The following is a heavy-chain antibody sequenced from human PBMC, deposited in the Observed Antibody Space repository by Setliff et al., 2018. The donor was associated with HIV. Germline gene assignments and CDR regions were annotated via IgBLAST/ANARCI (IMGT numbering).Heavy chain of an antibody. CDR1: GGSFSGYY. Sequence: SETLSLTCAVYGGSFSGYYWNWIRQPPGKGLEWIGEIIHSGGTNYNPSLKSRVTISVDTSKNQFSLKLSSVTAADTAVYYCARRSGYAEDYWGQGTLVPSPQ. CDR2: IIHSGGT. J-gene: IGHJ4*02. V-gene: IGHV4-34*12. D-gene: IGHD5-12*01. CDR3: ARRSGYAEDY.